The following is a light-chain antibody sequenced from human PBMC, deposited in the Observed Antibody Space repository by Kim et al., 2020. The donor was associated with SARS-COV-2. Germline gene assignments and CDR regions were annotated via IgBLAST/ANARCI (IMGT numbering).Light chain of an antibody. CDR1: QNVVTNY. V-gene: IGKV3-20*01. J-gene: IGKJ5*01. CDR3: QQYSSSPGT. Sequence: SQGESAPLSCRASQNVVTNYLAWYQQRPGQAPRLLIYGASSRATDIPDRFTGSGSGTDFTLTISRLEPEDFAVYYCQQYSSSPGTFGQGTRLEIK. CDR2: GAS.